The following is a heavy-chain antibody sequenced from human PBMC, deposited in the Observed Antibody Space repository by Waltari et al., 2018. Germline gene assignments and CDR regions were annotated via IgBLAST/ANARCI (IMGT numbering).Heavy chain of an antibody. CDR1: GYTFTSYD. J-gene: IGHJ6*02. CDR3: ARGLRVGATNYYYYYGMDV. CDR2: MNPNSGNT. Sequence: QVQLVQSGAEVKKPGASVKVSCKASGYTFTSYDINWVRQATGQGLEWMGWMNPNSGNTGDAQKFQGRVTMTRNTSISTAYMELSSLRSEDTAVYYCARGLRVGATNYYYYYGMDVWGQGTTVTVSS. V-gene: IGHV1-8*01. D-gene: IGHD1-26*01.